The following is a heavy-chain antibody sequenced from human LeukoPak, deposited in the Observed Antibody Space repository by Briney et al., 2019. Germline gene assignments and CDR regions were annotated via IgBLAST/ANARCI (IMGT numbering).Heavy chain of an antibody. CDR2: INSDGSST. D-gene: IGHD7-27*01. CDR3: ASQQLGIDYFDY. V-gene: IGHV3-74*01. Sequence: GGSLRLSCAASGFTFSSYWMHWVRQAPGKGLAWVSRINSDGSSTSYADSVKGRFTISRDNAKNTLYLQMNSLRAEDTAVYYCASQQLGIDYFDYWGQGTLVTVSS. CDR1: GFTFSSYW. J-gene: IGHJ4*02.